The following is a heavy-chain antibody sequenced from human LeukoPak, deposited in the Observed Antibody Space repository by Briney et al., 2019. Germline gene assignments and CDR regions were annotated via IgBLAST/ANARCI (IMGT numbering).Heavy chain of an antibody. CDR3: AKDHNILTGYHDY. V-gene: IGHV3-23*01. J-gene: IGHJ4*02. Sequence: GGSLRLSCAASGFTFSSYAMSWVRQAPGKGLEWVSAISGSGGSTYYAGSVKGRFTISRDNSKNTLYLQMNSLRAEDTAVYYCAKDHNILTGYHDYWGQGTLVTVSS. D-gene: IGHD3-9*01. CDR2: ISGSGGST. CDR1: GFTFSSYA.